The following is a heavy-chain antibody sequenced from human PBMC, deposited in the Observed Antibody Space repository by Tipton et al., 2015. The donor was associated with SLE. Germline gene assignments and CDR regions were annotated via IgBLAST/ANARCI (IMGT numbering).Heavy chain of an antibody. V-gene: IGHV4-59*02. J-gene: IGHJ2*01. Sequence: TLSLTCSVSGGSVNIHYWSWVRQTPEKRLEWIGSISNSGSTKYNPSLKSRVTISVDTSKNQFSLKLSSVTAADTAVYYCARAQGDFDLWGRGTLVTVSS. CDR2: ISNSGST. CDR3: ARAQGDFDL. D-gene: IGHD3-16*01. CDR1: GGSVNIHY.